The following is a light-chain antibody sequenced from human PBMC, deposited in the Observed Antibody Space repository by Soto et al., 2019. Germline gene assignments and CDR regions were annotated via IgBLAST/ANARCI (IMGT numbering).Light chain of an antibody. CDR2: GAS. V-gene: IGKV3-20*01. Sequence: EIVLTQSPGTLSLSPGERATLSCMASQIVSSSYLAWYQQKPGQAPRLLIYGASSRATGIPDRFSGSGSGTDFTLTISRLEPEDFAVYYCQQYGSSRTFGQGTKVDIK. CDR1: QIVSSSY. J-gene: IGKJ1*01. CDR3: QQYGSSRT.